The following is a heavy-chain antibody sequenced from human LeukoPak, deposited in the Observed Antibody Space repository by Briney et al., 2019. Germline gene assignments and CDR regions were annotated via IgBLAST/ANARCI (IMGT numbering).Heavy chain of an antibody. CDR1: GFTFSTNW. CDR3: VSGGDSGY. D-gene: IGHD2-21*02. J-gene: IGHJ4*02. V-gene: IGHV3-7*03. CDR2: ITPAGSEK. Sequence: GGSLRLSCAASGFTFSTNWMGWVRQAPGKGLEWVASITPAGSEKYYANSMKGRFTISRDNAKNSLFLQMNSLRADDTGVYFCVSGGDSGYWGQGTLVTVS.